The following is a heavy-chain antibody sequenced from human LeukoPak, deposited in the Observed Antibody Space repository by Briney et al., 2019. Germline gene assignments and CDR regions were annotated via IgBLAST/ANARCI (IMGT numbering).Heavy chain of an antibody. J-gene: IGHJ4*02. Sequence: GGSLRLSCSASGFTFSSSAMRWVRQAPGKGLEYISAVSDNGVSTYYVDSVKRRFTVSRDNSKNTLYLHLSSLRAEDTAVYYCVLSPYGEYVGVDYWDQGTLITVSS. CDR2: VSDNGVST. D-gene: IGHD3-16*01. CDR3: VLSPYGEYVGVDY. CDR1: GFTFSSSA. V-gene: IGHV3-64D*06.